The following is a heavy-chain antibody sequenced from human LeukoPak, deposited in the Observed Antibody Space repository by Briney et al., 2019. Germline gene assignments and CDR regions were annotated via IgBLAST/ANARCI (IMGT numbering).Heavy chain of an antibody. Sequence: PGGSLRLSCPASGFTFSTYWMHWFRQAPGKGLVWVARTNSDGSGTGYADSVKGRFTISRDNAKNTLYLQRNSLRVEDTAVYYCATFSTTWGTFDYWGQGTLVTVSS. V-gene: IGHV3-74*01. CDR2: TNSDGSGT. CDR1: GFTFSTYW. CDR3: ATFSTTWGTFDY. J-gene: IGHJ4*02. D-gene: IGHD2-2*01.